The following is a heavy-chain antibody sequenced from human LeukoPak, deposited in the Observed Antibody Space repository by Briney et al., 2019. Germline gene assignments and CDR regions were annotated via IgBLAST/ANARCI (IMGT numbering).Heavy chain of an antibody. CDR3: AKVDVFGGAPRGY. CDR1: GFTFSNAW. D-gene: IGHD3-16*01. Sequence: GGSLRLSCAASGFTFSNAWMSWVRQAPGKGLEWVGRIKSKTDGGTTDYAAPVKGRFTISRDDSKNTLYLQMNSLRAEDTAVYYCAKVDVFGGAPRGYWAREPRVTVS. V-gene: IGHV3-15*01. J-gene: IGHJ4*02. CDR2: IKSKTDGGTT.